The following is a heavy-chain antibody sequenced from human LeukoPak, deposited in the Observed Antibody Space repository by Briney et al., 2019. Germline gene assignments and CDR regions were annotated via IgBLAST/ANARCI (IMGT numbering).Heavy chain of an antibody. CDR2: ISGSGGST. Sequence: QXGGXXRLSCAASGFTFSXYAMSXVRXXPGKXLEXVSGISGSGGSTYYADSVKGRFTISRDNSKNTLYLQMNSLRADDTSLYYCANLDVVPAAKYAFDIWGQGTMVTVSS. D-gene: IGHD2-2*01. CDR1: GFTFSXYA. V-gene: IGHV3-23*01. CDR3: ANLDVVPAAKYAFDI. J-gene: IGHJ3*02.